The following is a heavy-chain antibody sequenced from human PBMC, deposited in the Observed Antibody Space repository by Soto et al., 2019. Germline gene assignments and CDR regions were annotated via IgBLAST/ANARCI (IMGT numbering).Heavy chain of an antibody. Sequence: QVQLQESGPGLVKPSETLSLTCTVSGGSVSSGSYYWIWIRQPPGQGLEWIGYICYSGSTNSNPSLKSRVTISVDTPKNQFSLELSSVTAADTAVYYCTRIPCGILTGYGYYGITLWGQGTAVTVSS. CDR2: ICYSGST. CDR3: TRIPCGILTGYGYYGITL. D-gene: IGHD3-9*01. J-gene: IGHJ6*02. CDR1: GGSVSSGSYY. V-gene: IGHV4-61*01.